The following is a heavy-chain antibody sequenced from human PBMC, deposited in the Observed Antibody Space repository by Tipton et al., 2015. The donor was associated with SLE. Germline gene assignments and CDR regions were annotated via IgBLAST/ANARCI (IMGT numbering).Heavy chain of an antibody. CDR2: IYTSGST. J-gene: IGHJ4*02. D-gene: IGHD6-19*01. Sequence: LRLSCTVSGGSISSGSYYWSWIRQPAGKGLEWIGRIYTSGSTNYNPSLKSRVTISVDTSKNQFSLKLSSVTAADTAVYYCARGRDSSGLPRGWGQGTLATVSS. V-gene: IGHV4-61*02. CDR1: GGSISSGSYY. CDR3: ARGRDSSGLPRG.